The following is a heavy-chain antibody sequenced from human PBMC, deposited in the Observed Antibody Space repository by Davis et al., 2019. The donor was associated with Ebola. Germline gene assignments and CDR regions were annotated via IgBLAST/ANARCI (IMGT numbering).Heavy chain of an antibody. D-gene: IGHD3-3*01. CDR3: ARGTIFGVVIDPYYFDY. V-gene: IGHV4-4*07. Sequence: PSETLSLTCTVSGGSISSYYWSWIRQPAGKGLEWIGRIYTSGSTNYNPSLKSRVTMSVDTSKNQFSLKLSSVTAADTAVYYCARGTIFGVVIDPYYFDYWGQGTLVTVSS. J-gene: IGHJ4*02. CDR1: GGSISSYY. CDR2: IYTSGST.